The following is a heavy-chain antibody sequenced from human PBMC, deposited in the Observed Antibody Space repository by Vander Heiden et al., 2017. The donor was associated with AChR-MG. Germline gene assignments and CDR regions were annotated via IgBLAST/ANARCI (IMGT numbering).Heavy chain of an antibody. CDR2: ITPTFGTA. CDR1: GGTFSSYA. CDR3: ARDGTAFCGGDCYQDAFDI. D-gene: IGHD2-21*02. J-gene: IGHJ3*02. Sequence: QVQLVQSGAEVKKPGSSVKVSCEASGGTFSSYAISWVRQAPGQGLEWMGGITPTFGTANYAQKFQGRVTITADESTSTAYMELSSLRSEDTAVYYCARDGTAFCGGDCYQDAFDIWGQGTMVTVSS. V-gene: IGHV1-69*01.